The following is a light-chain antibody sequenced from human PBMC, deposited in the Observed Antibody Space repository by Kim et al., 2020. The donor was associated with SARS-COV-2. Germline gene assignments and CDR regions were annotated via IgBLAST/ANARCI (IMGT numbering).Light chain of an antibody. CDR1: SLRSYY. J-gene: IGLJ2*01. Sequence: SSELTQDPALSVALGQTVRITCQGDSLRSYYATWYQQKPGQAPILLLYGKNNRPSGIPDRFSGSSSGNTASLTITGAQAEDEADYYCNSRDTNDNVVFGGGTRLTVL. CDR2: GKN. V-gene: IGLV3-19*01. CDR3: NSRDTNDNVV.